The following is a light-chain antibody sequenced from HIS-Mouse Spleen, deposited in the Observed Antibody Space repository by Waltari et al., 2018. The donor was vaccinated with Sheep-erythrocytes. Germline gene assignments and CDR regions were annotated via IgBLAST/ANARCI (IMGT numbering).Light chain of an antibody. CDR3: YSTDSSGNHWV. V-gene: IGLV3-10*01. Sequence: SYELTQPPSVSVSPGQTARITCSGDALPKKYAYWYQQKSGQAPVLVIYEDSKRPSGIPGGFSGSTSGTMATLTIRGAQVEDEADYYCYSTDSSGNHWVFGGGTKLTVL. CDR2: EDS. CDR1: ALPKKY. J-gene: IGLJ3*02.